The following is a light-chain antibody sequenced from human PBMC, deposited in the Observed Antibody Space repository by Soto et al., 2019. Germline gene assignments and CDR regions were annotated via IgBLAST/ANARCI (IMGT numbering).Light chain of an antibody. CDR2: DVN. CDR3: RSCTTSSTLV. J-gene: IGLJ3*02. Sequence: QSALTQPASVSGSPGQSITISCTGTSSDVGGYNYVSWYQQHPGKAPKLMIYDVNNRPSGVSDRFSGSKSGNTASLTISGLQAEDEAHYYCRSCTTSSTLVFGGGTKVTVL. V-gene: IGLV2-14*03. CDR1: SSDVGGYNY.